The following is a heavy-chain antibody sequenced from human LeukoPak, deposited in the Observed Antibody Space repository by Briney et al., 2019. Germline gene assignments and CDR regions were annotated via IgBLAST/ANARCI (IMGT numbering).Heavy chain of an antibody. CDR2: IYSGGST. D-gene: IGHD2-15*01. CDR3: AKDLLRWAFDY. Sequence: GGSLRLSCAASGFTVSSNYMSWVRQAPGKGLEWVSVIYSGGSTYYADSVKGRFTISRDNSKNPLYLQMNSLRAEDTAVYYCAKDLLRWAFDYWGQGTLVTVSS. V-gene: IGHV3-53*01. CDR1: GFTVSSNY. J-gene: IGHJ4*02.